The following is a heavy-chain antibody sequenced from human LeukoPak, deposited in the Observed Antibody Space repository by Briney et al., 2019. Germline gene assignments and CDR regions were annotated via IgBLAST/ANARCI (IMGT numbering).Heavy chain of an antibody. J-gene: IGHJ6*04. CDR3: ARRNPSGSGSYYYYYYYWMDV. V-gene: IGHV4-31*03. D-gene: IGHD3-10*01. CDR1: GGSICSGRYY. Sequence: SQTLSLTRTVSGGSICSGRYYRSWTRQRPGKGLEWNRYIYYSGSTYYNPSPNTRVTISVDTSKNQFSLKLSSVTAAGTAVYYCARRNPSGSGSYYYYYYYWMDVSGKGTSVTVSS. CDR2: IYYSGST.